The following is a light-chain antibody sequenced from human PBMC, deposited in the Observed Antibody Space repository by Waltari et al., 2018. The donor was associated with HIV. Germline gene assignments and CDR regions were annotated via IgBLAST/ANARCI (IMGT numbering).Light chain of an antibody. CDR2: DAS. Sequence: EIVLTQSPATLSLSPGERATLSCRASQSVSSYLAWYQQKPAQAPRLLIYDASTRATCIPARFSGSGSGTDFTLTISSLEPEDFAVYYCQQRSNWPPITFGQGTRLEIK. CDR3: QQRSNWPPIT. V-gene: IGKV3-11*01. CDR1: QSVSSY. J-gene: IGKJ5*01.